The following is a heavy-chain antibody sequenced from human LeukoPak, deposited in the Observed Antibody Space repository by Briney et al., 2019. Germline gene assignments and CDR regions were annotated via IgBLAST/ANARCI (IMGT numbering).Heavy chain of an antibody. J-gene: IGHJ4*02. CDR2: IYYSGST. D-gene: IGHD6-13*01. CDR1: GGYVSSYY. CDR3: AREADSSSWAHYFDY. Sequence: SETLSLTCTVSGGYVSSYYWSWIRQPPGKGLEWIGYIYYSGSTTYNPSLKSRVAISVDTSKNQFSLKLSSVTAADTAVYYCAREADSSSWAHYFDYWGQGTLVTVSS. V-gene: IGHV4-59*02.